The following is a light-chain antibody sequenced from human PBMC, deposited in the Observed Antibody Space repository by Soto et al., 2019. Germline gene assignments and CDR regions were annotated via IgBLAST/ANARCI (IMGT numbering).Light chain of an antibody. CDR1: HSLSLADNGRNF. V-gene: IGKV4-1*01. Sequence: DIVLTQSPESLPVSLGERATINCKSSHSLSLADNGRNFLAWYQQRPGEPPKLLFYWASTRASGVPDRFSASASGTDFSLTISSLQTEAVALYYCQQFHTPPVTFGGGTKVELK. J-gene: IGKJ4*01. CDR2: WAS. CDR3: QQFHTPPVT.